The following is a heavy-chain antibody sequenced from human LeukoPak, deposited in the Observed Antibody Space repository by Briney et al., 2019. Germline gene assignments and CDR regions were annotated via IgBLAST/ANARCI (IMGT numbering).Heavy chain of an antibody. CDR3: ARDRRDPNPTVAGTFDY. CDR2: IYHSGST. D-gene: IGHD6-19*01. Sequence: SETLSLTCTVSGYSISSGYYWGWIRQPPGKGLEWIGSIYHSGSTNYNPSLKSQVTISVDKSKNQFSLKLSSVTAADTAVYYCARDRRDPNPTVAGTFDYWGQGTLVTVSS. CDR1: GYSISSGYY. V-gene: IGHV4-38-2*02. J-gene: IGHJ4*02.